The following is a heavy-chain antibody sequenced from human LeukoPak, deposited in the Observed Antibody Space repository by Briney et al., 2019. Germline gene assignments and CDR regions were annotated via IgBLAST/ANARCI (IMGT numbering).Heavy chain of an antibody. V-gene: IGHV3-23*01. D-gene: IGHD3-9*01. CDR1: GFTFSSYA. CDR2: ISGSGGST. Sequence: GGSLRLSCAASGFTFSSYAMSWVRQAPEKGLEWVSAISGSGGSTYYADSVKGRFTISRDNSKNTLYLQMNSLRAEDTAVYYCSYYDILTGYWFDPWGQGTLVTVSS. J-gene: IGHJ5*02. CDR3: SYYDILTGYWFDP.